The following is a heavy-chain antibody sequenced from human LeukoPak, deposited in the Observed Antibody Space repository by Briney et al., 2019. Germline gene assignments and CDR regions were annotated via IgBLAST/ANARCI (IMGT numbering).Heavy chain of an antibody. CDR3: AKGDSYGPTDPDY. CDR1: GFTFGKYW. V-gene: IGHV3-7*03. Sequence: GGSLRLSCVASGFTFGKYWMSWVRQAPGKGLEWVANIKLDGSEKNYVDSVKGRFTISRDNTKNSLYLQMNSLRVEDTAVYYCAKGDSYGPTDPDYWGQGTLVTVSS. D-gene: IGHD5-18*01. J-gene: IGHJ4*02. CDR2: IKLDGSEK.